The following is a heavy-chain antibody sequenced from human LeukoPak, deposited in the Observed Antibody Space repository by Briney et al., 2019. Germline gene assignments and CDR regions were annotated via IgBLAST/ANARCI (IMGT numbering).Heavy chain of an antibody. D-gene: IGHD1-26*01. J-gene: IGHJ4*02. Sequence: ASVKVSCKASGYTFTSCDINWVRQATGQGLEWMGWMNPNSGNTGYGQSFQGRVTMTTDTSTSTAYMELRSLRSDDTAVYYCAREPNSGSAGFDYWGQGTLVTVSS. V-gene: IGHV1-8*01. CDR3: AREPNSGSAGFDY. CDR1: GYTFTSCD. CDR2: MNPNSGNT.